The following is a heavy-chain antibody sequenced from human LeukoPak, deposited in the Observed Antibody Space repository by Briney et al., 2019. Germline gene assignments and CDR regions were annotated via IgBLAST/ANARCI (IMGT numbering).Heavy chain of an antibody. D-gene: IGHD3-22*01. CDR1: GGSISSYY. CDR2: IYTSGST. V-gene: IGHV4-4*07. J-gene: IGHJ4*02. CDR3: ARERDFVIVSGFDY. Sequence: SETLSLTCTVSGGSISSYYWSWIRQPAGKGLEWIGRIYTSGSTNYNPSLKSRVTMSVDTSKNQFSLKLSSVTAADTAVYYCARERDFVIVSGFDYWGQGTLVTVSS.